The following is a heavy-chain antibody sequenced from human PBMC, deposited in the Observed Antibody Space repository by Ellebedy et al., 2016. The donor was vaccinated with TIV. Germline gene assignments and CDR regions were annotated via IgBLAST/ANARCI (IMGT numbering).Heavy chain of an antibody. Sequence: AASVKVSCKASGYTFSNYGITWVRQAPGQGLEWMGWINPNSGGTSYAQKFQGWVTMTRDTSISTAYMELTRLTSDDTAVYYCARGFARGYIYGYGDYWGQGTLVTVSS. CDR2: INPNSGGT. V-gene: IGHV1-2*04. D-gene: IGHD5-18*01. CDR1: GYTFSNYG. J-gene: IGHJ4*02. CDR3: ARGFARGYIYGYGDY.